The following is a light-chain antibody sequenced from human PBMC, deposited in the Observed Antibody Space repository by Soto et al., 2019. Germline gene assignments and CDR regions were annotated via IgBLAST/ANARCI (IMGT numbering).Light chain of an antibody. Sequence: AIRMTQSPSSFSASTGDRVTITCRASQGISSYLAWYQQKPGKAPKLLIYAASTLQSGVPSRFSGSGSGTDLTLTISCLQSEDFATYYCQQYYDYPRTFGQGTKVEV. J-gene: IGKJ1*01. CDR1: QGISSY. CDR3: QQYYDYPRT. V-gene: IGKV1-8*01. CDR2: AAS.